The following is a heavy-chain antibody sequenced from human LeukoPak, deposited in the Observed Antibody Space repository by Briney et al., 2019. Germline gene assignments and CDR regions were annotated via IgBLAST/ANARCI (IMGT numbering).Heavy chain of an antibody. CDR2: ISSSGSTI. Sequence: PGRSLRLSCAASGFTFSSHALHWVRQAPGKGLEWVSYISSSGSTIYYADSVKGRFTISRDNAKNSVYLQMNSLRGEDTAVYYCARTYGRGSLDFWGQGTLVTVSS. J-gene: IGHJ4*02. CDR3: ARTYGRGSLDF. D-gene: IGHD4-17*01. V-gene: IGHV3-48*01. CDR1: GFTFSSHA.